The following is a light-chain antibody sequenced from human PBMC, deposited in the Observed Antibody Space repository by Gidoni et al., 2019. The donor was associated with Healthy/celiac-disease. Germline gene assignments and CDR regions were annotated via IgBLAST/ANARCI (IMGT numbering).Light chain of an antibody. J-gene: IGKJ1*01. CDR3: QQYGSSPGT. CDR1: QSVSSSY. V-gene: IGKV3-20*01. CDR2: GAS. Sequence: EIVLTQSPGTLSLSPGERATLSCRASQSVSSSYLAWYQQKPGQAPRLRIYGASSRATGIPDRFSGSGSGTDFTLTISRLEPEDFAVYYCQQYGSSPGTFXXXTKVEIK.